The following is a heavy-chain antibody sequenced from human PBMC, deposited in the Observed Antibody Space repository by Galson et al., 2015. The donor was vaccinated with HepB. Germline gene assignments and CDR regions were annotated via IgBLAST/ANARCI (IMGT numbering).Heavy chain of an antibody. J-gene: IGHJ6*02. CDR1: GFTYSSHW. CDR3: AKVGQQLVRGLYYYYGMDV. V-gene: IGHV3-74*01. D-gene: IGHD6-13*01. CDR2: INSAGSST. Sequence: SLRLSCAASGFTYSSHWMHWVRQAPGKGLVWVSRINSAGSSTNYADSVKGRFTISRDNSKHTLYLQMNSLRAEDTAVYYCAKVGQQLVRGLYYYYGMDVWGQGTTVTVSS.